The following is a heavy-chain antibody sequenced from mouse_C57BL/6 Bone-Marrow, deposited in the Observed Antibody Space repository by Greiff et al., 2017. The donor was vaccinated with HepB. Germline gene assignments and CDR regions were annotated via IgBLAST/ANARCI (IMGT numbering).Heavy chain of an antibody. CDR2: INPGSGGT. CDR1: GYAFTNYL. D-gene: IGHD2-1*01. J-gene: IGHJ3*01. V-gene: IGHV1-54*01. Sequence: IQESGAELVRPGTSVKVSCKASGYAFTNYLIEWVKQRPGQGLEWIGVINPGSGGTNYNEKFKGKATLTADKSSSTAYMQLSSLTSEDSAVYFCARSIYYGNYGFAYWGQGTLVTVSA. CDR3: ARSIYYGNYGFAY.